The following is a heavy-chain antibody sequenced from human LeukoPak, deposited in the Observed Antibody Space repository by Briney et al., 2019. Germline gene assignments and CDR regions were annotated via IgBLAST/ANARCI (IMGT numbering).Heavy chain of an antibody. CDR1: GFTFSSYG. J-gene: IGHJ4*02. CDR3: AKDLEVDTAMVEDY. V-gene: IGHV3-30*02. CDR2: IRYDGSNK. D-gene: IGHD5-18*01. Sequence: GGSLRLSCAASGFTFSSYGMHWVRQAPGKGLEWVAFIRYDGSNKYYADSVKGRFTISRDNSKNTLYLQMNSLRAEDTAAYYCAKDLEVDTAMVEDYWGQGTLVTVSS.